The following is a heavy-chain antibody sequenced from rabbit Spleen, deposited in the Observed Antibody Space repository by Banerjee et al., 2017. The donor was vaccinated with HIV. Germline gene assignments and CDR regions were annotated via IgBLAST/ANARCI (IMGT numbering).Heavy chain of an antibody. D-gene: IGHD2-1*01. CDR2: IYGDRSGST. Sequence: VESGGDLVKPGASLTLTCTASGVSFNFNNYMCWVRQAPGKGLEWIACIYGDRSGSTYYSSWAKGRFTISRTSSTTVTLEMTSLTAADTATYFCARGSAAMTMVITGFYLNLWGPGTLVTVS. CDR3: ARGSAAMTMVITGFYLNL. CDR1: GVSFNFNNY. V-gene: IGHV1S40*01. J-gene: IGHJ4*01.